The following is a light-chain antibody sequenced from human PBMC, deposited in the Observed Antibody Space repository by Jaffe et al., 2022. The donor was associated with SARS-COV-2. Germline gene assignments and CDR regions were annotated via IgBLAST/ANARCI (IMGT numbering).Light chain of an antibody. V-gene: IGLV2-23*02. J-gene: IGLJ3*02. CDR3: CSYAGSRTWV. Sequence: QSALTQPASVSGSPGQSITVSCTGTSSDVGSYDFVSWYQQHPGKAPKLMIYEVTKRPSGVSNRFSGSKSGNTASLTISGLQAEDEADYYCCSYAGSRTWVFGGGTKLTVL. CDR1: SSDVGSYDF. CDR2: EVT.